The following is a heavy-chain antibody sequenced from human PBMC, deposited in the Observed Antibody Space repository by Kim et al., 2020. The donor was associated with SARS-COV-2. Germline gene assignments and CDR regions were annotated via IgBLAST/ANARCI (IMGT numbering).Heavy chain of an antibody. V-gene: IGHV6-1*01. Sequence: ELYIDYAQFVKGRLTITPDTSKNQFSLRLNSVTPDDTAVYYCARKTDYFDSWGQGTLVTVSS. CDR2: ELYI. CDR3: ARKTDYFDS. J-gene: IGHJ4*02.